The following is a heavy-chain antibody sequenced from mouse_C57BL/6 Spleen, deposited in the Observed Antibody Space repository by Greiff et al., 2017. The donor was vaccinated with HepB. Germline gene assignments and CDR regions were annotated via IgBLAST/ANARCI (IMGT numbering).Heavy chain of an antibody. CDR1: GYTFTDYY. J-gene: IGHJ2*01. CDR3: ARGGDGGFYYFDY. Sequence: VHLVESGAELVRPGASVKLSCKASGYTFTDYYINWVKQRPGQGLEWIARIYPGSGNTYYNEKFKGKATLTAEKSSSTAYMQLSSLTSEDSAVYFCARGGDGGFYYFDYWGQGTTLTVSS. D-gene: IGHD3-1*01. V-gene: IGHV1-76*01. CDR2: IYPGSGNT.